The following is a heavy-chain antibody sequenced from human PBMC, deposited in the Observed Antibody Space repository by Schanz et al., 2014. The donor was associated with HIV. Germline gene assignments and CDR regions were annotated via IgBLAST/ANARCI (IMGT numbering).Heavy chain of an antibody. Sequence: EVQLVESGGGLIQPGESLRLSCVASGFTFGTKWMYWVRQGPEKGLAWVSYITPDGTITYADSVKGRFTTSRDSSKNTLYLQMNSLRAEDTAVYYCARHPRPYSSSWYEYYFDYWGQGTLVTVSS. CDR2: ITPDGTIT. D-gene: IGHD6-13*01. CDR1: GFTFGTKW. V-gene: IGHV3-74*01. CDR3: ARHPRPYSSSWYEYYFDY. J-gene: IGHJ4*02.